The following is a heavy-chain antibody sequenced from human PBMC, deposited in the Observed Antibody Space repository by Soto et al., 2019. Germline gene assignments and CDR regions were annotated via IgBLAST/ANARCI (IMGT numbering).Heavy chain of an antibody. Sequence: ASVKVSCKASGYTFTSYGISWVRQAPGQGLEWMGWISSLNENTNYAQNVQGRVTLTTDKSSSTTYLELRGLRSDDTAVYYCARGPRYCSTTTCFSGITWFDSWGQGTLVTVSS. CDR2: ISSLNENT. D-gene: IGHD2-2*01. CDR1: GYTFTSYG. CDR3: ARGPRYCSTTTCFSGITWFDS. V-gene: IGHV1-18*04. J-gene: IGHJ5*01.